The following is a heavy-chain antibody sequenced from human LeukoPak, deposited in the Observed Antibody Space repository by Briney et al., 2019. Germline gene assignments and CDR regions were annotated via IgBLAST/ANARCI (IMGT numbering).Heavy chain of an antibody. CDR2: ISGSGGST. D-gene: IGHD3-22*01. V-gene: IGHV3-23*01. J-gene: IGHJ4*02. Sequence: GGSLRLSCAASGFTFSSYAMSWVRQAPGKGLEWVSAISGSGGSTYYADSVKGRFTISRDNSKNTLYLQMNSLRAEDTAVYYCAKGDTYYYDRSGHTFDYWGQGTLVTVSS. CDR3: AKGDTYYYDRSGHTFDY. CDR1: GFTFSSYA.